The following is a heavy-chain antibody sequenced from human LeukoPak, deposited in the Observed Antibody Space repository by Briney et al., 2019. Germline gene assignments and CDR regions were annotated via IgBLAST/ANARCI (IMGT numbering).Heavy chain of an antibody. D-gene: IGHD6-19*01. Sequence: GGSLRLSCAASGFTFSSYSMNWVRQAPGKGLEWVSSISSSSSYIYYADSVKGRFTISRDNSKNSLYLQMNSLRGEDTAVYYCARSEAVAGTGDYWGQGTLVTVSS. J-gene: IGHJ4*02. V-gene: IGHV3-21*04. CDR2: ISSSSSYI. CDR1: GFTFSSYS. CDR3: ARSEAVAGTGDY.